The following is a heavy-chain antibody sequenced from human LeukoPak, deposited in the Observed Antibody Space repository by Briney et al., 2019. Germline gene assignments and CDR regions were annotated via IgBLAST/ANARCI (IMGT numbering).Heavy chain of an antibody. CDR3: ARDVGAYCGGNCGFDP. CDR1: GYTFTSYY. V-gene: IGHV1-46*01. CDR2: INPSGGST. J-gene: IGHJ5*02. D-gene: IGHD2-21*01. Sequence: GASVKVSCKASGYTFTSYYMHWVRQAPGQGLEWMGIINPSGGSTSYAQKFQGRVTMTRDTSTSTVYMELSSLRSEDTAVYYCARDVGAYCGGNCGFDPWGQGTLVTVSS.